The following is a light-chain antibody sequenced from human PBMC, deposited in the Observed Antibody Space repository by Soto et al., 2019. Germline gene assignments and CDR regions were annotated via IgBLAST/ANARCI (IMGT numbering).Light chain of an antibody. J-gene: IGLJ2*01. CDR2: EVS. CDR3: CSYAGSSLVV. Sequence: QSALTQPASGSGSPGQSITISCTGTSSDVGSYNLVSWYQQHPGKAPKLMIYEVSKRPSGVSNRFSGSKSGNTASLTISGLQAEDEADYYCCSYAGSSLVVFGGGTKVTVL. CDR1: SSDVGSYNL. V-gene: IGLV2-23*02.